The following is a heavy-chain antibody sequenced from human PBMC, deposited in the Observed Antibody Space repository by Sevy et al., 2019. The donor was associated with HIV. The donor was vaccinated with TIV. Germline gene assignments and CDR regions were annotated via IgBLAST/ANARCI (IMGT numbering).Heavy chain of an antibody. CDR2: INHSGST. J-gene: IGHJ4*02. D-gene: IGHD3-10*01. Sequence: SETLSLTCAVYGGSFSGYYWSWIRQPPGKGLEWIGEINHSGSTNYNPSLKSRVTISVDTSKNQFSLQLSSVTAADTAVYYCAREGYYGSRSYSWGQGTLVTVSS. V-gene: IGHV4-34*01. CDR3: AREGYYGSRSYS. CDR1: GGSFSGYY.